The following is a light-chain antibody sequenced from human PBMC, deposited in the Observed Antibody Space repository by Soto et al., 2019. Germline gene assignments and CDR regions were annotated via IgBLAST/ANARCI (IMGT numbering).Light chain of an antibody. CDR2: GAS. CDR1: QSVSSSY. V-gene: IGKV3-20*01. Sequence: EIVLTQSPGTLSLSQGERAALSCRASQSVSSSYLAWYQQKPGQAPRLLIYGASSRATGIPDRFSGSGSGTDFTLTISRLEPEDFAVNYCQQYGSSPRTFGQGTKVDI. J-gene: IGKJ1*01. CDR3: QQYGSSPRT.